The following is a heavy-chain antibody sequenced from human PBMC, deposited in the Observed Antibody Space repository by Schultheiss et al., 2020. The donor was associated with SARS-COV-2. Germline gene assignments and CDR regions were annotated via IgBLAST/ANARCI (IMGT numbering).Heavy chain of an antibody. D-gene: IGHD3-3*01. Sequence: GESLKISCAASGFTFSSYSMNWVRQAPGKGLEWVSSISSSSSYIYYADSVKGRFTISRDNAKNSLYLQMNSLRAEDTAVYYCAKVEGFGVVIIPYYYGMDVWGQGTTVTVSS. V-gene: IGHV3-21*04. CDR1: GFTFSSYS. CDR2: ISSSSSYI. CDR3: AKVEGFGVVIIPYYYGMDV. J-gene: IGHJ6*02.